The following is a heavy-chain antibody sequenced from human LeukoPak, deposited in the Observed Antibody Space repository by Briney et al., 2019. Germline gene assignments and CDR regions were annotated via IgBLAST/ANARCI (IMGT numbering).Heavy chain of an antibody. D-gene: IGHD5-12*01. V-gene: IGHV3-30-3*01. CDR3: ARDPKGGYSYGWGAFDI. J-gene: IGHJ3*02. CDR2: ISFDGSNK. Sequence: PGGSLRLSCAASGFTFSSNAMHWVRQAPGKGLEWVAIISFDGSNKYYADSVKGRFTISGDNSKNTLYLKMNSLRAEDTAVYYCARDPKGGYSYGWGAFDIWGHGTMVTVSS. CDR1: GFTFSSNA.